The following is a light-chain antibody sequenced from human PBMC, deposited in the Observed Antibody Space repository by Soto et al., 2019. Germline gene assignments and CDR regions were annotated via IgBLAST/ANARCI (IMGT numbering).Light chain of an antibody. CDR1: QSVSTN. CDR3: QQYRNWPPTYT. J-gene: IGKJ2*01. CDR2: GAS. V-gene: IGKV3-15*01. Sequence: EIVMTQSPATLSVSPGERATLSCRASQSVSTNLAWYQQKPGQAPRLLIYGASTRATGIPARFSGSGSETEFTLTISSLQSEDFAVYYCQQYRNWPPTYTFGQGTKLEI.